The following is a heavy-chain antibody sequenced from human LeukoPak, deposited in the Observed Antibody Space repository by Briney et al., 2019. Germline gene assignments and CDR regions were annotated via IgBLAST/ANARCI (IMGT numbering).Heavy chain of an antibody. CDR2: TYYRSKWHN. CDR1: GDSVSSNSAT. CDR3: ARARPDTAMVIYWAAWYFDY. Sequence: SQTLSLTCAISGDSVSSNSATWNWIRQSPSRGLEWLGRTYYRSKWHNNYAVSVKSRITINPDTSKNQFSLQLNSVTPEDTAVYYCARARPDTAMVIYWAAWYFDYWGQGTLVTVSS. J-gene: IGHJ4*02. V-gene: IGHV6-1*01. D-gene: IGHD5-18*01.